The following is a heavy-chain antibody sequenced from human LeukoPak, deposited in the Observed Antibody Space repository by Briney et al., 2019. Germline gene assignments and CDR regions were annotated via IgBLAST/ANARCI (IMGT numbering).Heavy chain of an antibody. CDR3: ARARYGGNQIDY. V-gene: IGHV1-46*01. D-gene: IGHD4-23*01. Sequence: ASVKVSCKASGYTLTTYYMHWVRQAPGQGLECLGVTKTDGGATNYAQKFQGRVTMTRDVSTSTVYMELNSLGFEDTAVYYCARARYGGNQIDYWGQGTLLSVSS. CDR2: TKTDGGAT. J-gene: IGHJ4*02. CDR1: GYTLTTYY.